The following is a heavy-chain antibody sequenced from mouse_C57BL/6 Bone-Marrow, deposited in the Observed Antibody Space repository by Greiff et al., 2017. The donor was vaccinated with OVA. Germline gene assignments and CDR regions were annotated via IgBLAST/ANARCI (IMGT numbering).Heavy chain of an antibody. D-gene: IGHD1-1*01. Sequence: EVKLVESGGDLVKPGGSLKLSCAASGFTFSSYGMSWVRQTPDKRLEWVATISSGGSYTYYPDSVKGRFTISRDNAKNTLYLQMSSLKSEDTAMYYCARQVITTVVGRDAMDYWGQGTSVTVSS. CDR2: ISSGGSYT. CDR3: ARQVITTVVGRDAMDY. CDR1: GFTFSSYG. V-gene: IGHV5-6*01. J-gene: IGHJ4*01.